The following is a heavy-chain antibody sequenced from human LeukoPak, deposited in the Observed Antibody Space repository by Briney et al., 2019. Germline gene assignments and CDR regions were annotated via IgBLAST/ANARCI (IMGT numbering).Heavy chain of an antibody. CDR1: GFTFDDYA. V-gene: IGHV3-9*01. CDR2: ISWSSGSI. D-gene: IGHD3-16*02. J-gene: IGHJ4*02. Sequence: PGRSLRLSCAASGFTFDDYAMHWVRQAPGKGLEWVSGISWSSGSIGYADSVKGRFTISRDNAKNSLYLQMNSLRAEDTALYYCARADYDYVWGSYRQYYFDYWGQGTLVTVSS. CDR3: ARADYDYVWGSYRQYYFDY.